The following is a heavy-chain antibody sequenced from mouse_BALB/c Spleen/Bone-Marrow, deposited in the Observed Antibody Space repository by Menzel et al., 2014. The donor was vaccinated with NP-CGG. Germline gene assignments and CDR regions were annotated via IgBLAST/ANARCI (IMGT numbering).Heavy chain of an antibody. CDR3: ARGGIYYGSSSFAY. V-gene: IGHV1-67*01. CDR2: ISTYSGNT. CDR1: GYTFTDYA. Sequence: VHLVESGPELVRPGVSVKISCKGSGYTFTDYAMHWVKQSHAKSLEWIGVISTYSGNTNYNQKFKGKATMTVDKSSSTAYMELARLTSEDSAIYYCARGGIYYGSSSFAYWGQGTLVTVSA. D-gene: IGHD1-1*01. J-gene: IGHJ3*01.